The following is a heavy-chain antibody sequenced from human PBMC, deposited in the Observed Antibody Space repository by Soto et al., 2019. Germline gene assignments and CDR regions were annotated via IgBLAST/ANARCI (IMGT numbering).Heavy chain of an antibody. Sequence: SETLSLTCAVYGGSFSGYYWSWIRQPPGKGLEWIGEINHSGSTNYNPSLKSRVTISVVTSKNQFSLKLSSVTAADTAVYYCARGWSYYGSGSYYKQDPRPYTTIGFDYWGQGTLVTVSS. CDR1: GGSFSGYY. CDR2: INHSGST. J-gene: IGHJ4*02. V-gene: IGHV4-34*01. CDR3: ARGWSYYGSGSYYKQDPRPYTTIGFDY. D-gene: IGHD3-10*01.